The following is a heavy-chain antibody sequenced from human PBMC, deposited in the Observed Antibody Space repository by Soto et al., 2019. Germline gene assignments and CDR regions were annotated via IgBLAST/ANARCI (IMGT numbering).Heavy chain of an antibody. CDR2: INHSGST. J-gene: IGHJ4*02. D-gene: IGHD1-26*01. CDR1: GGSFSGYY. Sequence: QVQLQQWGAGLLKPSETLSLTCAVYGGSFSGYYWSWIRQPPGKGLEWIGEINHSGSTNYNPSLKSRVTISVATSKTPFSLKLSSVTAADTAVYYCARRLGSYWGYWGQGTLVTVSS. CDR3: ARRLGSYWGY. V-gene: IGHV4-34*01.